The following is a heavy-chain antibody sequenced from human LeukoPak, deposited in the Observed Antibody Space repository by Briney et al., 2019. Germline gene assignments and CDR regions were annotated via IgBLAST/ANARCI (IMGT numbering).Heavy chain of an antibody. J-gene: IGHJ4*02. CDR3: AGGRDRSQLYFDS. V-gene: IGHV3-23*01. D-gene: IGHD5-24*01. CDR1: GFTFSSYA. Sequence: GGSPRLSCAASGFTFSSYAMSWVRQAPGKGLEWVSAISGSGGSTYYADSVKGRFTISRDNAKNTLYLQMNSLRAEDTAVYYCAGGRDRSQLYFDSWGQGTLVTVSS. CDR2: ISGSGGST.